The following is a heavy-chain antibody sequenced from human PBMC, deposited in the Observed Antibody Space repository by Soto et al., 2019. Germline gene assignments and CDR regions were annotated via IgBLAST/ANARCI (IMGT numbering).Heavy chain of an antibody. V-gene: IGHV3-53*01. Sequence: EVQLVESGGGLIQPGGSLRLSCAASGFTVSSNYMSWVRQAPGKGLEWVSVIYSGHTTYYADSVKGRFTISRDHSKNTLYLQMNSLRAEDTAVYYCARDLRTLYGMDVWGQGTTVTVSS. CDR1: GFTVSSNY. CDR3: ARDLRTLYGMDV. J-gene: IGHJ6*02. CDR2: IYSGHTT.